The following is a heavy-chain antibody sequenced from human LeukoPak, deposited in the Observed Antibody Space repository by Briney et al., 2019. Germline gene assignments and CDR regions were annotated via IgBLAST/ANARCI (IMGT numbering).Heavy chain of an antibody. CDR3: AKRPVRGVILTYFDY. CDR2: IGGSSDST. J-gene: IGHJ4*02. D-gene: IGHD3-10*01. CDR1: GITFSNYA. V-gene: IGHV3-23*01. Sequence: GGSLRLSCVASGITFSNYAMSWVRQAPGKGLEWVSTIGGSSDSTYYADSVKGRFTISRDNSKNTLYLQMNSLRAEDTAVYYCAKRPVRGVILTYFDYWGQGTLVTVSS.